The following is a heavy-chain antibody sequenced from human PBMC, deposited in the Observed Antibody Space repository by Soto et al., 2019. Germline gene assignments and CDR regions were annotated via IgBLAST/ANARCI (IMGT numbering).Heavy chain of an antibody. V-gene: IGHV3-73*02. Sequence: EVQLVESGGGLVQPGGSLKLSCAASGFTFSGSAMHWVRQASGKGLEWVGRIRSKANSYATAYAASVKGRFTISRDDSKNTAYLQMNSLKTEDTAVYYCTSSGSRPRDYWGQGTLVTVSS. CDR1: GFTFSGSA. CDR2: IRSKANSYAT. D-gene: IGHD1-26*01. CDR3: TSSGSRPRDY. J-gene: IGHJ4*02.